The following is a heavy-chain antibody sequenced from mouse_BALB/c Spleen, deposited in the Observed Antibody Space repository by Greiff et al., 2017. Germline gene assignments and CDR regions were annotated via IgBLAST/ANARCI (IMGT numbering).Heavy chain of an antibody. CDR1: GDSITSGY. CDR3: ARYYGYDVGFAY. CDR2: ISYSGST. J-gene: IGHJ3*01. D-gene: IGHD2-2*01. Sequence: EVQRVESGPSLVKPSQTLSLTCSVTGDSITSGYWNWIRKFPGNKLEYMGYISYSGSTYYNPSLKSRISITRDTSKNQYYLQLNSVTTEDTATYYCARYYGYDVGFAYWGQGTLVTVSA. V-gene: IGHV3-8*02.